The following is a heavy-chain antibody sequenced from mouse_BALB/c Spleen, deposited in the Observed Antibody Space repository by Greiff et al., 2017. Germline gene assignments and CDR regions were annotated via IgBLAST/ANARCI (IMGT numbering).Heavy chain of an antibody. V-gene: IGHV1-87*01. CDR1: GYTFTSYW. CDR2: IYPGDGDT. Sequence: QVQLQQSGAELAKPGASVKMSCKASGYTFTSYWMHWVKQRPGQGLEWIGAIYPGDGDTRYTQKFKGKATLTADKSSSTAYMQLSSLASEDSAVYYCARPRLPKGNYAMDYWGQGTSVTVSS. CDR3: ARPRLPKGNYAMDY. J-gene: IGHJ4*01. D-gene: IGHD1-2*01.